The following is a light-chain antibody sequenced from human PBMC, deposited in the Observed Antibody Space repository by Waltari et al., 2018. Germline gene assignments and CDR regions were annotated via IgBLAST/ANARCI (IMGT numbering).Light chain of an antibody. CDR1: QDIRNH. CDR2: DAS. V-gene: IGKV1-33*01. Sequence: DIQMTQSSSSQSASVGDRVTLTCQASQDIRNHLNWYQHKAGKAPNLLIYDASTLEAGVPSRFSGSGSGTAFTLTISSLQPEDIATYYCQQYDHPPYTFGQGTKLDI. CDR3: QQYDHPPYT. J-gene: IGKJ2*01.